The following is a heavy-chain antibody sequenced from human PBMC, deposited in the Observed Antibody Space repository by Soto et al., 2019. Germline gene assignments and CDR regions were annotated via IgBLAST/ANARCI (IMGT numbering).Heavy chain of an antibody. CDR1: GGSISSSSYY. Sequence: SETLSLTCTVSGGSISSSSYYRGWIRQPPGKGLEWIGSIYYSGSTYYNPSLKSRVTISVDTSKNQFSLKLSSVTAADTAVYYCARHFLRPYYFDCWGQGTQVTVSS. D-gene: IGHD4-17*01. V-gene: IGHV4-39*01. CDR3: ARHFLRPYYFDC. CDR2: IYYSGST. J-gene: IGHJ4*02.